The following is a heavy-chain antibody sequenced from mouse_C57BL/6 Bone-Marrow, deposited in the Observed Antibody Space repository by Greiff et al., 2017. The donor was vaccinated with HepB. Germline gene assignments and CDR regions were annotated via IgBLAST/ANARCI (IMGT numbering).Heavy chain of an antibody. D-gene: IGHD2-2*01. V-gene: IGHV1-69*01. J-gene: IGHJ2*01. Sequence: VQLQQPGAELVMPGASVKLSCKASGYTFTSYWMHWVKQRPGQGLEWIGEIDPSDSYTNYNQKFKGKSTLTVDKSSSTAYMQLSSLTSEDSAVYYCAREGIYGYDSDFDYWGQGTTLTVSS. CDR1: GYTFTSYW. CDR2: IDPSDSYT. CDR3: AREGIYGYDSDFDY.